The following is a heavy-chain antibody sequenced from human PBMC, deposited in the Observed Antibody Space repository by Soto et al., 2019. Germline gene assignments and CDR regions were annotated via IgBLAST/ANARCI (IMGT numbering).Heavy chain of an antibody. CDR2: IDPSDSYT. Sequence: GESLKISCKGSGYSFTSYWISWVRQMPGKGLEWMGRIDPSDSYTNYSPSFQGHVTISADKSISTAYLQWSSLKASDTAMYYCASPAPYCTNGVCYMGAFDIWGQGTMVTVSS. CDR3: ASPAPYCTNGVCYMGAFDI. V-gene: IGHV5-10-1*01. J-gene: IGHJ3*02. D-gene: IGHD2-8*01. CDR1: GYSFTSYW.